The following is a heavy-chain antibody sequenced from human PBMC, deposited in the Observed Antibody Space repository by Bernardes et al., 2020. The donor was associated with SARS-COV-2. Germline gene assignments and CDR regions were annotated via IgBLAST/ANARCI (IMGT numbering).Heavy chain of an antibody. V-gene: IGHV3-13*04. J-gene: IGHJ4*02. CDR1: GFTFSSYN. CDR3: ARAPTTVTTEFDY. Sequence: GVLRLPCVTSGFTFSSYNMHWVRQVTGRGLEWVSGIGTAGDTYYPGSVKGRFTISRENARNSLYLQMNSLRAGDTAVYYCARAPTTVTTEFDYWGQGTLVTVSS. CDR2: IGTAGDT. D-gene: IGHD4-4*01.